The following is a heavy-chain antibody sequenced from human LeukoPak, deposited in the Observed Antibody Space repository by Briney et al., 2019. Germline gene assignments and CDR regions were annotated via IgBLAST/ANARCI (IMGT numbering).Heavy chain of an antibody. CDR2: ISGGSSFA. CDR1: GFTFSSYW. CDR3: ARDLGYSSGPNY. J-gene: IGHJ4*02. Sequence: GGSLRLSCAASGFTFSSYWMSWVRQAPGKGLEWVSYISGGSSFAYYVDSVKGRFTISRDNAKNSLYLQMNSLRAEDTAVYYCARDLGYSSGPNYWGQGTRVTVSS. D-gene: IGHD6-19*01. V-gene: IGHV3-21*01.